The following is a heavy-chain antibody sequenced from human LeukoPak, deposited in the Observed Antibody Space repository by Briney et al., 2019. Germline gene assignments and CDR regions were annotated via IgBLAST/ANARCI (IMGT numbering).Heavy chain of an antibody. J-gene: IGHJ4*02. V-gene: IGHV1-46*01. CDR3: ARGAGNDYGDYLPGVFVDY. D-gene: IGHD4-17*01. CDR1: GYTFTSYY. CDR2: INPSGGST. Sequence: GASVKVSCKASGYTFTSYYMHWVRQAPGQGLEWMGIINPSGGSTSYAQKFQGRVTMTRDTSTSTVYMELSSLRSEDTAVYYCARGAGNDYGDYLPGVFVDYWGQGTLVTVSS.